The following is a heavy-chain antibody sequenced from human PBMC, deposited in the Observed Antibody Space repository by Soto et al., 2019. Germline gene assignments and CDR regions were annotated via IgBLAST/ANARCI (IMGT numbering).Heavy chain of an antibody. V-gene: IGHV1-69*13. Sequence: GASVKVSCKASGGTFSSYAISWVRQAPGQGLEWMGGIIPIFGTANYAQKFQGRVTITADESTSTAYMELSSLRSEDTAVYYCARDPTGGYSGYAFLHYYYGMDVWGQGSTVTVSS. CDR2: IIPIFGTA. CDR1: GGTFSSYA. CDR3: ARDPTGGYSGYAFLHYYYGMDV. J-gene: IGHJ6*02. D-gene: IGHD5-12*01.